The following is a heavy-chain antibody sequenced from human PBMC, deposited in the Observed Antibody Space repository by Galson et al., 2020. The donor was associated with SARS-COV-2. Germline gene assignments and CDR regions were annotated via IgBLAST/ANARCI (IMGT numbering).Heavy chain of an antibody. J-gene: IGHJ4*02. V-gene: IGHV3-30-3*01. CDR1: GFTFSSYA. D-gene: IGHD3-10*01. CDR2: ISYDGSNK. CDR3: ARDLPLEVLLWFGERPPPAFDY. Sequence: GESLKISCAASGFTFSSYAMHWVRQAPGKGLEWVAVISYDGSNKYYADSVKGRFTISRDNSKNTLYLQMNSLRAEDTAVYYCARDLPLEVLLWFGERPPPAFDYWGQGTLVTVSS.